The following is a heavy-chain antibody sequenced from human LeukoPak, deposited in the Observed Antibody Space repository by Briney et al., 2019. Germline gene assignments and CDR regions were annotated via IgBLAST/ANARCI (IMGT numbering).Heavy chain of an antibody. J-gene: IGHJ4*02. CDR3: ARGSSGYSYILSY. CDR2: ISSSGSNI. D-gene: IGHD5-18*01. V-gene: IGHV3-48*03. Sequence: GGSLRLSCAASGFTFSSYEMDWVRQAPGKGLEWVSYISSSGSNISYADSVKGRFTISRDNAKNSLYLQMSSLRAEDTAMYYCARGSSGYSYILSYWGQGALVTVSS. CDR1: GFTFSSYE.